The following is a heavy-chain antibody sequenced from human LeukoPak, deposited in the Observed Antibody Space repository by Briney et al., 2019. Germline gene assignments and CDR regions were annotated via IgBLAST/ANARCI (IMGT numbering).Heavy chain of an antibody. Sequence: ASVKVSCTASGYTFTSYYMHWVRQAPGQGLEWMGIINPSGGSASYAQKFQGRVTMTRDTSTSTVYMELSSLRSEDTAVYYCARARPIIAAAGSGFNNWFDPWGQGTLVTVSS. CDR1: GYTFTSYY. D-gene: IGHD6-13*01. V-gene: IGHV1-46*01. CDR3: ARARPIIAAAGSGFNNWFDP. CDR2: INPSGGSA. J-gene: IGHJ5*02.